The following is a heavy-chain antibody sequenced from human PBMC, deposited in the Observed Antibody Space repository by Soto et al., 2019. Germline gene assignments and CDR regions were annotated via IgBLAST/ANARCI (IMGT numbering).Heavy chain of an antibody. CDR3: ARDGRYFDARGAFDI. CDR1: GFTFSSYS. J-gene: IGHJ3*02. V-gene: IGHV3-21*01. CDR2: ISSSSSYI. D-gene: IGHD3-9*01. Sequence: EVQLVESGGGLVKPGGSLRLSCAASGFTFSSYSMNWVRQAPGKGLEWVSSISSSSSYIYYADSVKGRFTISRDNAKNSLYLQMNSLRAEDTAVYHCARDGRYFDARGAFDIWGQGTMVTVSS.